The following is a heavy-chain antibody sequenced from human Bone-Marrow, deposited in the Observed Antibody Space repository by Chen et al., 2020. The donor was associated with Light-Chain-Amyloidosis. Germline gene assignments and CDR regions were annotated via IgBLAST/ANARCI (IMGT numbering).Heavy chain of an antibody. CDR2: IYWDDER. Sequence: QITLEESGPTLVKPTQTLTLTCSFSGFSLSPSEVGVGWIRQPPGKALEFLALIYWDDERRYSPSLKSRLTITRDTSKTQVVLTMTNMDPVDTATYYCARATRDGYSNWFDPWGQGILVTVSS. V-gene: IGHV2-5*02. CDR1: GFSLSPSEVG. CDR3: ARATRDGYSNWFDP. D-gene: IGHD5-12*01. J-gene: IGHJ5*02.